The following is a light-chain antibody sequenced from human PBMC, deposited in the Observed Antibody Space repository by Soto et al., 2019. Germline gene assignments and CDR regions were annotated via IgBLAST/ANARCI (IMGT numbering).Light chain of an antibody. Sequence: DIVMTQSPDSLAVSLGERATINCKSSQSVLSSSDRRNYVAWYQQKSGQPLKLLIYSASTRESGVPDRFSGSASGTDFTLTISSLQDEDVPDYYCQQHYDTPLTFGQGTKLEIK. V-gene: IGKV4-1*01. J-gene: IGKJ2*01. CDR1: QSVLSSSDRRNY. CDR2: SAS. CDR3: QQHYDTPLT.